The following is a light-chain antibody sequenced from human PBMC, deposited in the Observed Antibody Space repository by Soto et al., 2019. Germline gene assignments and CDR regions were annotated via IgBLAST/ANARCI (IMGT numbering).Light chain of an antibody. J-gene: IGKJ1*01. CDR1: QSVSSN. V-gene: IGKV3-15*01. CDR3: QQYNNWPRT. CDR2: AAS. Sequence: EIVMTQSPATQSVPPGERATLSCTASQSVSSNLAWYQQKPGQAPRLLIYAASTRATGIPARFSGSGSGTEFTPTISSLQSEDFAVYYCQQYNNWPRTFGQGTKVDIK.